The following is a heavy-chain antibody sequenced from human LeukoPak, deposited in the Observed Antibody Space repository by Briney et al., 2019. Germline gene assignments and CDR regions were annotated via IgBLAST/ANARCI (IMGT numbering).Heavy chain of an antibody. J-gene: IGHJ5*02. V-gene: IGHV4-38-2*02. CDR1: GYSISSGYF. CDR3: ASRYSSSWFHGSNWFDP. D-gene: IGHD6-13*01. CDR2: IYHSGST. Sequence: PSETLFLTCTVSGYSISSGYFWGWIRQPPGKGLECIGTIYHSGSTYYNPSLKSRVTISVDTSKNQFSLKLNSVTAADTAVYYCASRYSSSWFHGSNWFDPWGQGTLVTVSS.